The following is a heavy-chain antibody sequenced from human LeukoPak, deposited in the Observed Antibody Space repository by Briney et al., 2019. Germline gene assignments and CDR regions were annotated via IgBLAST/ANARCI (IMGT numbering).Heavy chain of an antibody. D-gene: IGHD3-22*01. CDR1: GFTFDDYA. V-gene: IGHV3-9*01. CDR2: ISWNSGSI. J-gene: IGHJ3*02. CDR3: AKDRDYYYDSSGYFLDAFDI. Sequence: PGGSLRLSCAASGFTFDDYAMHWVRQAPGKGLEWVSGISWNSGSIGYADSVKGRFTISRDNAKNSLYLQMNSLRAEDTALYYCAKDRDYYYDSSGYFLDAFDIWGQGTMVTASS.